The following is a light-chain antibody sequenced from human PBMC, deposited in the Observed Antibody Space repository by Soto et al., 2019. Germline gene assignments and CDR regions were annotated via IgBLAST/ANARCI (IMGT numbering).Light chain of an antibody. Sequence: DIVMTQSPDSLAVSLGERATIKCKSSQSVLYSSNNKNYLAWYQQKSGQPPKLLIYWASTRESGVPDRFSGSGSGTDFTLTISSLQAEYVAVYYCQQYYSTPQTFGQGTKLEI. CDR1: QSVLYSSNNKNY. CDR2: WAS. CDR3: QQYYSTPQT. V-gene: IGKV4-1*01. J-gene: IGKJ1*01.